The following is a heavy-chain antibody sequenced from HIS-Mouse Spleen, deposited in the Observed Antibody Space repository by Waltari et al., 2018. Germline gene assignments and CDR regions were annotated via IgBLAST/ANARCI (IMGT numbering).Heavy chain of an antibody. J-gene: IGHJ5*02. V-gene: IGHV3-30*04. Sequence: QVQLVESGGGVVQPGRSLRLSCAASGFTFSSYAMHWVRQAPGKGLEWVAVISYDGSNKYLADSVKGRFTISRDNSKNTLYLQMNSLRAEDTAVYYCARVITTPAATWGQGTLVTVSS. CDR3: ARVITTPAAT. D-gene: IGHD6-13*01. CDR1: GFTFSSYA. CDR2: ISYDGSNK.